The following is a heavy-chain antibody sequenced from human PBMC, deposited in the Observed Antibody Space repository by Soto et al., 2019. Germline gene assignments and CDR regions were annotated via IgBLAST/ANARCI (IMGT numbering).Heavy chain of an antibody. D-gene: IGHD2-15*01. J-gene: IGHJ5*02. V-gene: IGHV4-34*01. Sequence: WETLSLTCAVYGGCFSGYNWSWIRQPPGKGLEWIGEISHSGSTNYNPSLKSRVTISVDSSKNQFSLKLSSVTAADTAVYYCARVRRKKVEPWRQGTLVTVSS. CDR1: GGCFSGYN. CDR2: ISHSGST. CDR3: ARVRRKKVEP.